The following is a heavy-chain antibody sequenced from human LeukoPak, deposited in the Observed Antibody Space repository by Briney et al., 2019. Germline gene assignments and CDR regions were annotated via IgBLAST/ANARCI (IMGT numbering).Heavy chain of an antibody. CDR1: GDSVSSNSAA. CDR3: ASNIAVGALFDY. CDR2: TYYRSKWYN. D-gene: IGHD6-19*01. J-gene: IGHJ4*02. V-gene: IGHV6-1*01. Sequence: SQTLALTCAISGDSVSSNSAAWNWIRQSPSRGLEWLGRTYYRSKWYNDYAESVKSRITINPDTSKNQFSLQLNSVTPEDTAIYYCASNIAVGALFDYSGAGTLFTVSS.